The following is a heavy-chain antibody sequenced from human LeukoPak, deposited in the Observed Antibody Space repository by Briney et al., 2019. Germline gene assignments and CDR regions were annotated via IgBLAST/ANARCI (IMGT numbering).Heavy chain of an antibody. CDR3: ARSKIILAASGAGFEH. CDR2: ISSRGSII. Sequence: GGSLRLSCAASGFTFSSYDMNWVRQAPGKGLEWVSYISSRGSIIYYADSVKGRFTISRDNAKNSLYLQLNSLRAEDTAVYYCARSKIILAASGAGFEHWGQGTLVTVSS. CDR1: GFTFSSYD. V-gene: IGHV3-48*03. D-gene: IGHD1-26*01. J-gene: IGHJ4*02.